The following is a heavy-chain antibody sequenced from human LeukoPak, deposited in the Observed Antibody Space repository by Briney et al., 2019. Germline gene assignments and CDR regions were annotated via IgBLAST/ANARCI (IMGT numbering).Heavy chain of an antibody. D-gene: IGHD6-25*01. J-gene: IGHJ4*02. CDR2: IGSSNK. V-gene: IGHV3-23*01. CDR1: GFTFGICA. CDR3: AKHAAPGTSIWHYFPR. Sequence: TGGSLRLSCAASGFTFGICAIGWVRQAPGKGLELVASIGSSNKYYDEPVKGPFTVSRDNPQNTLYFKLNSLKAEDTAVYYRAKHAAPGTSIWHYFPRWRPGTLVTVSS.